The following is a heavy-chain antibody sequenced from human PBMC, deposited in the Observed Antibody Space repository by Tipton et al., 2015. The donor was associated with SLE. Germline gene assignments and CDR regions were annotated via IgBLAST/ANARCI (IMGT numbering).Heavy chain of an antibody. CDR3: ASLFSGYVPPFDY. D-gene: IGHD5-12*01. J-gene: IGHJ4*02. CDR2: IKQDGSEK. CDR1: GFTFSGYW. V-gene: IGHV3-7*01. Sequence: SLRLSCAASGFTFSGYWMNWVRQAPGKGLQWVADIKQDGSEKYYVDSVRGRFTLSRDNAENSVYLQMSSLRAEDTAIYYCASLFSGYVPPFDYWGQGILVTVSS.